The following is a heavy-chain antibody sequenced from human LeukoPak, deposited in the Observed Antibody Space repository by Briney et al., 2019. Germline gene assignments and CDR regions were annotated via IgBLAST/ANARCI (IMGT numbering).Heavy chain of an antibody. CDR2: IKRDGSNT. J-gene: IGHJ5*02. V-gene: IGHV3-23*05. CDR1: GFTFSEHS. CDR3: AKGGYASCFDP. D-gene: IGHD2-15*01. Sequence: GGSLRLSCEASGFTFSEHSMSWVRQAPGKGLEWVSTIKRDGSNTYYTDSVEGRFTVSRDNSKNTLYLEMNTLRAEDTAVYYCAKGGYASCFDPWGQGTQVTVSS.